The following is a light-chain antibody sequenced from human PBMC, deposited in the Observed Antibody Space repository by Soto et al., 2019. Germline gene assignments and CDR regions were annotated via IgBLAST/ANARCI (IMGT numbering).Light chain of an antibody. CDR1: QSVSSSY. Sequence: EIVLTHSPGTLSLCPWEIATLSCRASQSVSSSYLAWYQQKPGQAPRLLIYGASSRATGIPDRFSGSGSGTDFTLTISRLEPEDFAVYYCQQYGSSSITFGQGTRLEIK. J-gene: IGKJ5*01. CDR3: QQYGSSSIT. V-gene: IGKV3-20*01. CDR2: GAS.